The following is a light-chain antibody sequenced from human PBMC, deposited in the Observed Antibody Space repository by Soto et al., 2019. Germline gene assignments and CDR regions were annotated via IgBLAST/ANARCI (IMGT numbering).Light chain of an antibody. CDR3: QQYNNWPPWT. CDR2: AAS. Sequence: DIKMTQSPSAMSASVGDRVTITCRASQDISNNLAWFQQKPGKVPKRLIYAASSLQSGVPSRFSGSGSGTEFTLTISSLQSEDFAVYYCQQYNNWPPWTFGQGTKVDIK. CDR1: QDISNN. V-gene: IGKV1-17*03. J-gene: IGKJ1*01.